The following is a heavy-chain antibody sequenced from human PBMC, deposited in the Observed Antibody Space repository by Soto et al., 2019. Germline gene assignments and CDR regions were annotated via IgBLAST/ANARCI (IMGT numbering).Heavy chain of an antibody. J-gene: IGHJ4*02. D-gene: IGHD6-19*01. V-gene: IGHV4-39*01. CDR2: IYYSGST. CDR3: ARLAVAGPRDDY. Sequence: SSETLSLTCTVSGGSISSSSYYWGWIRQPPGKGLEWIGSIYYSGSTYYNPSLKSRVTISVDTSKNQFSLKLSSVTAADTAVYYCARLAVAGPRDDYWGQGTLVTVSS. CDR1: GGSISSSSYY.